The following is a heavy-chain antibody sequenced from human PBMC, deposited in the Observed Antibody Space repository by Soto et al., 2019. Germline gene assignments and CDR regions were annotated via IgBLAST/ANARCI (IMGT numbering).Heavy chain of an antibody. Sequence: GGSLRLSCAASGLTFSNYYMTWVRQAPGKGLEWVANIKEDGSEKYYGDSVRGRHTISRDNAKNSLYLQMNSLRAEDTAVYYCARASVVAAIEGEPWFDPWGQGTLVTVSS. D-gene: IGHD2-15*01. J-gene: IGHJ5*02. V-gene: IGHV3-7*01. CDR2: IKEDGSEK. CDR3: ARASVVAAIEGEPWFDP. CDR1: GLTFSNYY.